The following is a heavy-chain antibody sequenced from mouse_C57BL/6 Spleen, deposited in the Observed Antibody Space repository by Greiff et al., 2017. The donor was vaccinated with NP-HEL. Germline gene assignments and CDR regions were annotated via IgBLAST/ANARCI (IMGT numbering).Heavy chain of an antibody. CDR3: AKTSYGSSPAWFAY. CDR1: GFSLTSYG. CDR2: IWGDGST. Sequence: VQLQQSGPGLVAPSQSLSITCTVSGFSLTSYGVSWVRQPPGKGLEWLGVIWGDGSTNYHSALISRLSISKDNSKSQVFLKLNSPQTDDTATYYCAKTSYGSSPAWFAYWGQGTLVTVSA. V-gene: IGHV2-3*01. J-gene: IGHJ3*01. D-gene: IGHD1-1*01.